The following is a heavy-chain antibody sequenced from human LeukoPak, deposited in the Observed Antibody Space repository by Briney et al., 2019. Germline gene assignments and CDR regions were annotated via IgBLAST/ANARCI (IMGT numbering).Heavy chain of an antibody. CDR3: ARGLESSGWYGMDV. CDR1: GYTFSRHY. D-gene: IGHD6-19*01. V-gene: IGHV1-46*01. Sequence: ASVKVSCKTSGYTFSRHYIHWVRQAPGQGLEWLGIINTSGATTRYGQNFKGRVTATRDTSTSTVYMEMSSLNSEDTTVYYCARGLESSGWYGMDVWGQGTTIIVSS. J-gene: IGHJ6*02. CDR2: INTSGATT.